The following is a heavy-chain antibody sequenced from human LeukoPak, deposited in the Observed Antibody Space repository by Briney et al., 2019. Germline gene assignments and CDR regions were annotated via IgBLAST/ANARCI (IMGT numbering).Heavy chain of an antibody. D-gene: IGHD4-17*01. J-gene: IGHJ4*02. V-gene: IGHV3-48*01. CDR1: GFRFSDYS. CDR2: ISSGNNI. Sequence: GGSLRLSCAASGFRFSDYSINWVRQAPGKGLEWVSYISSGNNIYYAESVKGRFTISRDNAKNSVWLQMNSLRAEDTAVYHCGGGNGDYGGVDFLGQGTLVTVSS. CDR3: GGGNGDYGGVDF.